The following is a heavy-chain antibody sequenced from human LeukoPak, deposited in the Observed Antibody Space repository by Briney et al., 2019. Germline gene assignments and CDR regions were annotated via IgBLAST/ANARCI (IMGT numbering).Heavy chain of an antibody. Sequence: ASVKVSCKASGYTFTGYYVHWVRQAPGQGLEWMGWINPNSGGTNYAQKVQGRVTMTRDTSISTAYMELSRLRSDDTAVYYCARVLTLRTGHFDYWGQGTLVTVSS. CDR1: GYTFTGYY. CDR3: ARVLTLRTGHFDY. J-gene: IGHJ4*02. CDR2: INPNSGGT. V-gene: IGHV1-2*02. D-gene: IGHD1-1*01.